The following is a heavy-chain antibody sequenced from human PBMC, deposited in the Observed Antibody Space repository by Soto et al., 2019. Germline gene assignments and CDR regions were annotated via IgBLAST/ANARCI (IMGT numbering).Heavy chain of an antibody. CDR3: AKDRAIRPGSDFDY. V-gene: IGHV3-23*01. CDR2: ISGSGGST. D-gene: IGHD3-9*01. CDR1: GFTFSNYA. Sequence: LRLSCAASGFTFSNYAMSWVRQAPGKGLEWVSAISGSGGSTYYADSVKGRFTISRDNSKNTLYLRMNSLRAEDTAVFYCAKDRAIRPGSDFDYWGQGTQVTVSS. J-gene: IGHJ4*02.